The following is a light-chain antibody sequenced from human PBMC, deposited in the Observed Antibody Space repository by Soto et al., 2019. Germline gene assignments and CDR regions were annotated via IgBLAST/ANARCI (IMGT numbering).Light chain of an antibody. Sequence: NFILTQPHSVSESPGKTVTISCTRSSGSIVSNYVQRYQQRPGSAPTTVIFDDNQRPSGVPDRFSGSIDRSSNSASLTISGLKTEDEAEYYCQSHDSNNLVFGGGTKLTVL. V-gene: IGLV6-57*04. CDR2: DDN. J-gene: IGLJ2*01. CDR3: QSHDSNNLV. CDR1: SGSIVSNY.